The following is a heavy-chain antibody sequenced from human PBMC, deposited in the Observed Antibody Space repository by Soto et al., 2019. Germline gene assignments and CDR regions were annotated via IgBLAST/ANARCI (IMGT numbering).Heavy chain of an antibody. CDR1: GASVTSGCCY. Sequence: QVQLRESGPGLVKPSEALSLTCTVSGASVTSGCCYWGWIRQPPGKRLEWIGYIYYTGYNTYNPSLRSRGTISLDTSKTQFSLGLSAVTAAATAVCSSVGTASVGCSGSVCFHAFVVWGWGTRVTVTS. CDR3: VGTASVGCSGSVCFHAFVV. V-gene: IGHV4-61*01. J-gene: IGHJ3*01. D-gene: IGHD2-15*01. CDR2: IYYTGYN.